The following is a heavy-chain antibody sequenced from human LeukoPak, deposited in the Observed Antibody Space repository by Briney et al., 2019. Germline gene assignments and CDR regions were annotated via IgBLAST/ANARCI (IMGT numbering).Heavy chain of an antibody. CDR3: AGEDYGGYRFDY. CDR2: IDYSGST. Sequence: SETLSLTCTVSGGSVTNYYWSWVRQPPGKGLEWIAYIDYSGSTVYNPSLKSRVTISMDTSKGQFSLKLSSVTAADAAVYYCAGEDYGGYRFDYWGQGTLVTVSS. J-gene: IGHJ4*02. V-gene: IGHV4-59*02. CDR1: GGSVTNYY. D-gene: IGHD4-23*01.